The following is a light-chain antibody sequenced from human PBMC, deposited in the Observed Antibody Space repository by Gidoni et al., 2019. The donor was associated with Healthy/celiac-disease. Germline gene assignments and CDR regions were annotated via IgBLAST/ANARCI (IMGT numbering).Light chain of an antibody. CDR2: RHN. V-gene: IGLV1-44*01. CDR3: AAWDDSLNGRGV. Sequence: QSVLTQPPAASGTPGKRVTISCSGSISNIGSNSVTWYQQLPGTAPKLLIYRHNQRPSGVPDRFSGSKSGTSASLAISGLQSEDEADYYCAAWDDSLNGRGVFGGGTKLTVL. CDR1: ISNIGSNS. J-gene: IGLJ3*02.